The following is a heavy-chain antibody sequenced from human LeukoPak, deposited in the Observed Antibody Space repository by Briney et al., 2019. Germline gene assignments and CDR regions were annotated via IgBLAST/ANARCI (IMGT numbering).Heavy chain of an antibody. CDR1: GFSFSTYA. J-gene: IGHJ4*02. D-gene: IGHD6-19*01. CDR2: ISGIGGRST. CDR3: VKDAVADY. Sequence: GGSLRLSCAVSGFSFSTYAMSWVRQAPGEGLEWVSTISGIGGRSTYYADSVKGRFTISRDNSKNTLFLQMNSLRVEDTAVYYCVKDAVADYWGQGTLVTVSS. V-gene: IGHV3-23*01.